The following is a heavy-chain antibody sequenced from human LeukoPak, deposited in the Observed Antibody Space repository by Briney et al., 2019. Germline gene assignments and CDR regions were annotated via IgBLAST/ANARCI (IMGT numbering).Heavy chain of an antibody. V-gene: IGHV3-48*01. CDR3: ARDHWSQPSY. Sequence: GSLKLSCLASGFTFNSYNLNWVRQAPGEGLEWVSYIGVRISLDLYQDPLKGRFTISRKNAKNPLYLQMDGLRAEDTAMYYWARDHWSQPSYWAQETRVTV. CDR2: IGVRISLD. CDR1: GFTFNSYN. J-gene: IGHJ4*02. D-gene: IGHD2-8*02.